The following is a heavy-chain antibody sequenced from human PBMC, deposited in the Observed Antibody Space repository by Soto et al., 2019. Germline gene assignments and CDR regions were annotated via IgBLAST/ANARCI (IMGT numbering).Heavy chain of an antibody. D-gene: IGHD2-21*02. CDR2: ISGSGGST. Sequence: GGSLRLSCAASGFTFSSYAMSWVRQAPGKGLEWVSAISGSGGSTYYADSVKGRFTISRDNSKNTPYLQMNSLRAEDTAVYYCAKLYCGGDCYPKYFQHWGQGTLVTVSS. V-gene: IGHV3-23*01. CDR1: GFTFSSYA. J-gene: IGHJ1*01. CDR3: AKLYCGGDCYPKYFQH.